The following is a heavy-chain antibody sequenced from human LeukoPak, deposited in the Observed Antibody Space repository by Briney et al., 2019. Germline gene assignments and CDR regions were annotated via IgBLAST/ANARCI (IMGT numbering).Heavy chain of an antibody. V-gene: IGHV1-24*01. CDR1: GYTFTSYG. CDR2: FDPEDGET. CDR3: ATERMHYFDY. Sequence: GASVKVSCKASGYTFTSYGISWVRQAPGKGLEWMGGFDPEDGETIYAQKFQGRVTMTEDTSTDTAYMELSSLRSEDTAVYYCATERMHYFDYWGQGTLVTVSS. J-gene: IGHJ4*02.